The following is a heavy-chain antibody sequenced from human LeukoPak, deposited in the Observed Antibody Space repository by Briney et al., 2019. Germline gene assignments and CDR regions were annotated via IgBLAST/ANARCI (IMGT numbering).Heavy chain of an antibody. Sequence: PSETLSLTCTVSGASISSGAYDWIWIRQCPGKGLEWIGHIFLSGTTFFNPSLKSRLTISVDTSENQFSLKLSSVTAADTAVYYCARGHVVGNWFEPWGQRELGTVSS. J-gene: IGHJ5*02. D-gene: IGHD2-15*01. CDR2: IFLSGTT. V-gene: IGHV4-31*03. CDR3: ARGHVVGNWFEP. CDR1: GASISSGAYD.